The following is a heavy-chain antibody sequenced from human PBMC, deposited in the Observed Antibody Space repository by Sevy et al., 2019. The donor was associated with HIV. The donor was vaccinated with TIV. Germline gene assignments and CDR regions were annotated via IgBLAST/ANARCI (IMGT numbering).Heavy chain of an antibody. CDR1: GFTFSTYA. CDR3: AKGFCSGGSCPRDYYYYGMDV. D-gene: IGHD2-15*01. Sequence: GGSLRLSCAASGFTFSTYAMNWARQAPGKGLEWVSSISGSGRYTYYADSVEGRFTISRDSSKNTLYLQMNSLRADDTAVYYCAKGFCSGGSCPRDYYYYGMDVWGQGTTVTVSS. CDR2: ISGSGRYT. V-gene: IGHV3-23*01. J-gene: IGHJ6*02.